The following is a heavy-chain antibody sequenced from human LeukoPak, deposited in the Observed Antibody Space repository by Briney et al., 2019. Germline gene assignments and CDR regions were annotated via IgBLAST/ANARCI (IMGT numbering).Heavy chain of an antibody. J-gene: IGHJ4*02. Sequence: ASVRVSCKASGYTFTSYAMHWVRQAPGQRLEWMGWINAGNGNTEYSQKFRGRVTITRDTSASTAYMELSSLISEDTAVYYCARGPGGDYAPFDYWGQGTLVTDSS. CDR2: INAGNGNT. CDR1: GYTFTSYA. D-gene: IGHD4-17*01. CDR3: ARGPGGDYAPFDY. V-gene: IGHV1-3*01.